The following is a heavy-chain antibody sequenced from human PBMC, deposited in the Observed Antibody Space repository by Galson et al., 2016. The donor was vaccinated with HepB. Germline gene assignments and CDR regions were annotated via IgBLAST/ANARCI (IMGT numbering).Heavy chain of an antibody. J-gene: IGHJ2*01. CDR3: VRLAHCTGNNCYVYFDL. V-gene: IGHV5-51*01. D-gene: IGHD2-8*02. Sequence: QSGAEVKKPGESLKISCKGSGYRFTSYWIGWVRQMPGKGLEWMGNIYPGDSHTRYSPSLQGQVTISADKSINTAYLQWSSLRATDTAMYYCVRLAHCTGNNCYVYFDLWARGTPVTVSS. CDR2: IYPGDSHT. CDR1: GYRFTSYW.